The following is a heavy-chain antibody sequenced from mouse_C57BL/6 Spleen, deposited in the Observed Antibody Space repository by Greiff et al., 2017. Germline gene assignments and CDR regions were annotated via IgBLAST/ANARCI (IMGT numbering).Heavy chain of an antibody. J-gene: IGHJ1*03. CDR2: IHPNSGST. CDR1: GYTFTSYW. V-gene: IGHV1-64*01. CDR3: AKDGSSYVYGDV. D-gene: IGHD1-1*01. Sequence: QVQLQQPGAELVKPGASVKLSCKASGYTFTSYWMHWVKQRPGQGLEWIGMIHPNSGSTNYNEKFKSKATLTVDKSSSTASMQLSSLTSEDSAVYYGAKDGSSYVYGDVWGTGTTVTVSS.